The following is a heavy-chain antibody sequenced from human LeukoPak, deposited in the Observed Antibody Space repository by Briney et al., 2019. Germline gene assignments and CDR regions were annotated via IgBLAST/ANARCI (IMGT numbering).Heavy chain of an antibody. D-gene: IGHD3-22*01. CDR2: IYYSGST. Sequence: PSETLSLTSSVSAGSIYSYHWIRLRQPPGKGLEWIGNIYYSGSTKYNPSLKSRVAMSVDTSKNQFSLKLSSVTAVDTAIYYCVRLDYYSSGHELSYFHYWGQGTLVTVSS. V-gene: IGHV4-59*08. J-gene: IGHJ4*02. CDR1: AGSIYSYH. CDR3: VRLDYYSSGHELSYFHY.